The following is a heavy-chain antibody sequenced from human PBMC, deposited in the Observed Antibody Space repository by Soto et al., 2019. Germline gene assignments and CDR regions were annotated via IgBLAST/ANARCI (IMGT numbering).Heavy chain of an antibody. CDR3: ARRSYCGGVCAFDY. CDR1: GYTFSNFG. J-gene: IGHJ4*02. Sequence: GASVKVSCKASGYTFSNFGVSWVRQAPGQGLEWMEWIHAYTGDTNYAQKFQGRVTMTTDTSTSTAYMELRSLRSDDTAVYYCARRSYCGGVCAFDYWGQGTPVTVSS. D-gene: IGHD2-21*02. CDR2: IHAYTGDT. V-gene: IGHV1-18*01.